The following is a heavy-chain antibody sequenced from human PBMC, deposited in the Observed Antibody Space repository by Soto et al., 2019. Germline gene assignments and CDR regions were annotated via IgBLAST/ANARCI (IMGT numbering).Heavy chain of an antibody. Sequence: QVQLVQSGAEVKKPGASVKVSCKASGYTFTNYGISWVRQAPGQGLEWMGWINAYNGNTKSAQKLQGRVTLTTDTSTSTAYMELRSLRSDDTAVYYCARDAAAGINDFWGQGTLVTVSS. D-gene: IGHD6-13*01. J-gene: IGHJ4*02. V-gene: IGHV1-18*01. CDR3: ARDAAAGINDF. CDR2: INAYNGNT. CDR1: GYTFTNYG.